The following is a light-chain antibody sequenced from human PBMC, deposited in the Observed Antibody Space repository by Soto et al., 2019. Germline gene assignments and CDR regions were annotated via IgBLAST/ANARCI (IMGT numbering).Light chain of an antibody. J-gene: IGKJ1*01. Sequence: IVLTQSPGTLSLSPGERATVSCRTSQSVSNNYLAWYQQKPGQAPRILIYGASSRATGIQDRFSGSGSGTDFTLSIRRLEPEEFAVYYCQQYSSLWTFGQGTKGDIK. V-gene: IGKV3-20*01. CDR1: QSVSNNY. CDR2: GAS. CDR3: QQYSSLWT.